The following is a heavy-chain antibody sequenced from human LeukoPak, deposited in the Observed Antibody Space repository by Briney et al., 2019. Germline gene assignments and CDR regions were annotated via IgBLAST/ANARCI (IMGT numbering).Heavy chain of an antibody. CDR2: INPNSGGT. CDR3: ARAVNYDFWSGSGNWFDP. D-gene: IGHD3-3*01. J-gene: IGHJ5*02. CDR1: GYTFTGYY. V-gene: IGHV1-2*06. Sequence: APVKVSCKASGYTFTGYYMHWVRQAPGQGLEWMGRINPNSGGTNYAQKFQGRVTMTRDTSISTAYMELSRLRSDDTAVYYCARAVNYDFWSGSGNWFDPWGQGTLVTVSS.